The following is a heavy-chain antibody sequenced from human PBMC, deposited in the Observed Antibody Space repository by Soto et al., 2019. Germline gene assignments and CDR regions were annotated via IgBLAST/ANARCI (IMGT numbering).Heavy chain of an antibody. D-gene: IGHD3-9*01. J-gene: IGHJ6*02. CDR2: IIPVFGRT. V-gene: IGHV1-69*13. CDR3: AREGTGPEGREAVRYYYGLDV. CDR1: GGTFRSNA. Sequence: ASVKVSCKASGGTFRSNAFSWVRQAPGQGLEWMGGIIPVFGRTNYPQKFQGRVTVTPDESTSTVYMELSSLRSEDTAIYYCAREGTGPEGREAVRYYYGLDVWGQGTTVTVSS.